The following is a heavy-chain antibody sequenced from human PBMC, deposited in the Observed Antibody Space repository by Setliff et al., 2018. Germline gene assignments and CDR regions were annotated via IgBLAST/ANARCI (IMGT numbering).Heavy chain of an antibody. V-gene: IGHV4-39*01. Sequence: SETLSLTCTVSGASISSGTYYWAWIRQPPGKGLEWIGRIHYRGTTYSNASHASRLTISVDTAKNQFSLKLTSVTAADTAQYYCARRFTVSRGVDCFDLWGQGAQVTVSS. CDR2: IHYRGTT. CDR1: GASISSGTYY. CDR3: ARRFTVSRGVDCFDL. D-gene: IGHD3-10*01. J-gene: IGHJ4*02.